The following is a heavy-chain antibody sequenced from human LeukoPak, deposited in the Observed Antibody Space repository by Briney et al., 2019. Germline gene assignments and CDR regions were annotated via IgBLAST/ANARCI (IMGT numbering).Heavy chain of an antibody. Sequence: PSQTLSLTCTVSGASISSDDNFWSWLRQPPWKGLEWIVYIYYSGSTYYNPSLKSRLTMSVDTSKNQFSLKLSSVTAADTAVYYCAGDWPVCGANDYYGVGVWGPGNTVTVSS. D-gene: IGHD1-26*01. CDR1: GASISSDDNF. V-gene: IGHV4-30-4*08. CDR3: AGDWPVCGANDYYGVGV. J-gene: IGHJ6*02. CDR2: IYYSGST.